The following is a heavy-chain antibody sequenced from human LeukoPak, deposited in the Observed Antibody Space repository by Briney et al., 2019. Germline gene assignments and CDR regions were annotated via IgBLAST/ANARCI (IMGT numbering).Heavy chain of an antibody. D-gene: IGHD3-9*01. CDR1: GFTFSSYG. Sequence: GGSLRLSCAASGFTFSSYGMHWVRQAPGKGLEWVAVIWYDGSNKYYADSVKGRFTISRDNSKNTLYLQMNSLRAEDTAVYYCARDHDLRVLRYFDWSRVTNGMDVWGQGTTVTVSS. J-gene: IGHJ6*02. CDR3: ARDHDLRVLRYFDWSRVTNGMDV. CDR2: IWYDGSNK. V-gene: IGHV3-33*01.